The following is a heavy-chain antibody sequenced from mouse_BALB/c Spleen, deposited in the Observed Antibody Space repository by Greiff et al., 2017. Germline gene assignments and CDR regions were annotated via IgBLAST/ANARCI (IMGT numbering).Heavy chain of an antibody. CDR3: AVIYYDYDWYFDV. CDR1: GFNIKDTY. D-gene: IGHD2-4*01. J-gene: IGHJ1*01. V-gene: IGHV14-3*02. CDR2: IDPVNGNT. Sequence: VQLKQSGAELVKPGASVKLSCTASGFNIKDTYMHWVKQRPEQGLEWIGRIDPVNGNTKYDPKFQGKATITADTSSNTAYLQLSSLTSEDTAVYYCAVIYYDYDWYFDVWGAGTTVTVSS.